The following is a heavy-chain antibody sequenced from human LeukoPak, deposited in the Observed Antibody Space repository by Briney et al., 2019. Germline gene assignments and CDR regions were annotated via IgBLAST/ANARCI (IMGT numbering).Heavy chain of an antibody. D-gene: IGHD6-19*01. Sequence: ASVKVSCRASGYTFNVYYIHWVRQAPGQGREWMGGINPKNGGTKLAQRFQGRVILTRDTSINTAYMELRSLRSDDTAVYYFARDRAVAGTGWDYYYYMDVWGKGTTVTVSS. J-gene: IGHJ6*03. CDR1: GYTFNVYY. CDR2: INPKNGGT. V-gene: IGHV1-2*02. CDR3: ARDRAVAGTGWDYYYYMDV.